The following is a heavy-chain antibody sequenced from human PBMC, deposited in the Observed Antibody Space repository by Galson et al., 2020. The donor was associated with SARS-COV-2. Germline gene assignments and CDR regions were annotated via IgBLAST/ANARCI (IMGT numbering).Heavy chain of an antibody. V-gene: IGHV3-9*01. CDR2: ISWNSGSI. J-gene: IGHJ3*02. CDR1: GFTFDDYA. Sequence: SLKISCAASGFTFDDYAMHWVRQAPGKGLEWVSGISWNSGSIGYADSVKGRFTISRDNAKNSLYLQMNSLRAEDTALYYCAKLGYCSSTSCYGWTHTFDIWGQGTMVTVSS. D-gene: IGHD2-2*01. CDR3: AKLGYCSSTSCYGWTHTFDI.